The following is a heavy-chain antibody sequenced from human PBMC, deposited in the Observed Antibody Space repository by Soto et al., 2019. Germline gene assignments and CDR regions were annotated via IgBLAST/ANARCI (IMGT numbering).Heavy chain of an antibody. V-gene: IGHV5-10-1*03. CDR2: IDPSDSYT. D-gene: IGHD6-19*01. CDR3: ARWDLKYVADGSGLEDYYYGMDV. Sequence: EVQLVQSGAEVKKPGESLRISCKGSGYSFTSYWISWVRQMPGKGLEWMGRIDPSDSYTNYSPSFQGHVTISADKSNSTASLQWSSRKASDTAMYCCARWDLKYVADGSGLEDYYYGMDVWGQGTTGTVS. J-gene: IGHJ6*02. CDR1: GYSFTSYW.